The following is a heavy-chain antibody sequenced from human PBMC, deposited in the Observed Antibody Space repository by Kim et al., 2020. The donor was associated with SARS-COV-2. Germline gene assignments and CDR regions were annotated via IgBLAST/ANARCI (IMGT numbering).Heavy chain of an antibody. CDR1: GFTFSDYY. CDR2: ISSSSSYT. Sequence: GGSLRLSCAASGFTFSDYYMSWIRQAPGKGLEWVSYISSSSSYTNYADSVKGRFTISRDNAKNSLYLQMNSLRAEDTAVYYCASWLLWFGEFGPDAFDIWGQGTMVTVSS. J-gene: IGHJ3*02. V-gene: IGHV3-11*03. D-gene: IGHD3-10*01. CDR3: ASWLLWFGEFGPDAFDI.